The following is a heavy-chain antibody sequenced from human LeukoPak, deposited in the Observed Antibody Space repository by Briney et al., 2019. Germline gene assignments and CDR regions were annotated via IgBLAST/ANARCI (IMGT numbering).Heavy chain of an antibody. J-gene: IGHJ5*02. Sequence: GGSLRLSCAASGFTFSSYSMNWVRQAPGMGLEWVSGIGPSGTSTYYADSVKGRFTISRDNSKNTVYLQMNSLRADDTAVYYCAKDWAWGWFDAWGQGTLVTVSS. CDR1: GFTFSSYS. CDR3: AKDWAWGWFDA. D-gene: IGHD3-16*01. V-gene: IGHV3-23*01. CDR2: IGPSGTST.